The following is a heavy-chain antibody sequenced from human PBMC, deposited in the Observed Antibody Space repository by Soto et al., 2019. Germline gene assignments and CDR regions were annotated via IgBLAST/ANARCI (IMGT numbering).Heavy chain of an antibody. Sequence: SETLSLTCTVSGGSISSGGYYWSWIRQHPGKGLEWIGHIFYSGSTYYNPSLKSRVTISVDTSKNQVSLKLNSVTAADTAVYYCARRGYSYGSSFDYWGQGTLVTVSS. CDR3: ARRGYSYGSSFDY. CDR2: IFYSGST. CDR1: GGSISSGGYY. J-gene: IGHJ4*02. D-gene: IGHD5-18*01. V-gene: IGHV4-31*03.